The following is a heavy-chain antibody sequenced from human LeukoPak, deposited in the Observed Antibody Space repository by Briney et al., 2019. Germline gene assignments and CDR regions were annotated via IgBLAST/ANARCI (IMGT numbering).Heavy chain of an antibody. D-gene: IGHD3-3*01. CDR3: ARGRRDFWSAIPSAWFDP. CDR2: IYYSGST. CDR1: GGSLSSYY. Sequence: SETLSLTCTVSGGSLSSYYWSWIRQPPGKGLEWIGYIYYSGSTNYNPSLKSRVTISVDTSKNQFSLKLSSVTAADTAVYYCARGRRDFWSAIPSAWFDPWGQGTLVTVSS. J-gene: IGHJ5*02. V-gene: IGHV4-59*01.